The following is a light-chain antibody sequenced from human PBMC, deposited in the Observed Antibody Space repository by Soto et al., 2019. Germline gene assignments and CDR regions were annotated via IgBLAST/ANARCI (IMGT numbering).Light chain of an antibody. CDR2: EVS. J-gene: IGLJ1*01. CDR1: SSDVGGYNY. Sequence: QSALTQPASVSGSPGQSISISCTGTSSDVGGYNYVSWYQQHPGKAPKLMIYEVSNRPSGVSNRFSGSKSGNTASLTISGLQAQDEDEYYCSSTRSDTPVVFGPGTKLTVL. CDR3: SSTRSDTPVV. V-gene: IGLV2-14*01.